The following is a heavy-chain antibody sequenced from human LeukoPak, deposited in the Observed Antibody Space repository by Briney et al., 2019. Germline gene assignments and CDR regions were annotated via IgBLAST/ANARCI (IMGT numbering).Heavy chain of an antibody. CDR1: GYTFTGYY. CDR2: INPNSGGT. V-gene: IGHV1-2*02. Sequence: ASVKVSCKASGYTFTGYYMHRVRQAPGQGLEWMGWINPNSGGTNYAQKFQGRVTMTRDTSISTAYMELSRLRSDDTAVYYCARKEDYYDSSGSAGHFDYWGQGTLVTVSS. J-gene: IGHJ4*02. D-gene: IGHD3-22*01. CDR3: ARKEDYYDSSGSAGHFDY.